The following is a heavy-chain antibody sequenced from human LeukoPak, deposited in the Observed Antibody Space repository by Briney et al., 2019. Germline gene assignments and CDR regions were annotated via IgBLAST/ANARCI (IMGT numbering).Heavy chain of an antibody. J-gene: IGHJ4*02. D-gene: IGHD3-16*01. Sequence: EGPLRLPCAASGFTLGGFWMPWVRQTPGMGLEWVADIKEDGSESFYVDSVKGRFTISRDNSKNSLYLQRNRLRADDTALYFCVRDSRPGGAMGLYHNFDLWGLGTLVTVSS. CDR1: GFTLGGFW. V-gene: IGHV3-7*01. CDR3: VRDSRPGGAMGLYHNFDL. CDR2: IKEDGSES.